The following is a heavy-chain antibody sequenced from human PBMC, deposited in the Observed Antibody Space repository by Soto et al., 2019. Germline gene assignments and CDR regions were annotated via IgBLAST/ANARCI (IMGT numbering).Heavy chain of an antibody. D-gene: IGHD3-3*01. CDR3: AFDFWSGWSPGFYGMDV. CDR2: IIPIFGTA. Sequence: GASVKVSCKSSGGTFSSYAISWVRQAPGQGLEWMGGIIPIFGTANYAQKFQGRVTITADESTSTAYMELSSLRSEDTAVYYCAFDFWSGWSPGFYGMDVWGKGTTV. J-gene: IGHJ6*04. V-gene: IGHV1-69*13. CDR1: GGTFSSYA.